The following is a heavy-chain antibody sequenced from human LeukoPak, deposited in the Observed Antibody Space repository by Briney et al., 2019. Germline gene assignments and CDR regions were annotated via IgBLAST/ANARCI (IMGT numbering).Heavy chain of an antibody. V-gene: IGHV3-30-3*01. CDR2: ISYDGSNK. J-gene: IGHJ3*02. CDR3: ARDRIGGDRKISAFDI. Sequence: GGSLRLSCAASGFTFSSYAMHWVRQAPGKGLEWVAVISYDGSNKYYADSVKGRFTISRDNSKNTLYLQMNSLRAEDTAVYYCARDRIGGDRKISAFDIWGQGTMVTVSS. D-gene: IGHD1-14*01. CDR1: GFTFSSYA.